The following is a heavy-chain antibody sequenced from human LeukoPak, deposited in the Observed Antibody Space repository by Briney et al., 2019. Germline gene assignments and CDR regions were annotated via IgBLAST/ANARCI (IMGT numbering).Heavy chain of an antibody. V-gene: IGHV3-23*01. Sequence: QPGGSLRLSCAASGFTVSSNYMSWVRQAPGKGLEWVSAISGSGSSTYYADSVKGRFTISRDNSKNTLFLQMNSLRAEDTAVYYCAKAPYSSSPFYFDYWGQGTLVTVSS. CDR1: GFTVSSNY. CDR3: AKAPYSSSPFYFDY. CDR2: ISGSGSST. J-gene: IGHJ4*02. D-gene: IGHD6-6*01.